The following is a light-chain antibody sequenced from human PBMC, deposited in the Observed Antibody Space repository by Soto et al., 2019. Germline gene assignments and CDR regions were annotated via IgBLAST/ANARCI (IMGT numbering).Light chain of an antibody. Sequence: QLVLAQPPSVSGAPGQKVTISCTGSSSNIGAGYDLHWYQQLPGTAPKLLLYGNNNRPSGAPDRFSGSKSGTSASLAITGLQAEDEADYYCQSYDSSLSAYVFGTGTKLTVL. J-gene: IGLJ1*01. CDR3: QSYDSSLSAYV. V-gene: IGLV1-40*01. CDR1: SSNIGAGYD. CDR2: GNN.